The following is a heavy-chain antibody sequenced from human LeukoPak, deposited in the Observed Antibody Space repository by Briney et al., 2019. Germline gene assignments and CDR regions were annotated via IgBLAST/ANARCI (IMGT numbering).Heavy chain of an antibody. CDR2: INHSGST. V-gene: IGHV4-34*01. D-gene: IGHD6-6*01. J-gene: IGHJ4*02. CDR3: ARGVAARAFDY. CDR1: GGSFGGYY. Sequence: SETLSLTCAVYGGSFGGYYWSWIRQPPGKGLEWIGEINHSGSTNYNPSLKSRVTISVDTSKNQFSLKLSSVTAADTAVYYCARGVAARAFDYWGQGTLVTVSS.